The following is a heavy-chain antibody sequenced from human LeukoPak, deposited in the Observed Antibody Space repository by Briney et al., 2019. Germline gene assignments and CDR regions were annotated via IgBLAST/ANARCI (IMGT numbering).Heavy chain of an antibody. J-gene: IGHJ4*02. CDR1: GGSIRSSYYY. Sequence: SETLSLTCTVSGGSIRSSYYYWGWIRQPPGKGLEWIGSIYDSGSTYYNPSLKSRVTISVDTSKNQFSLKLSSVTAADTAVYYCARDSDYWGQGTLVTVSS. V-gene: IGHV4-39*07. CDR3: ARDSDY. CDR2: IYDSGST.